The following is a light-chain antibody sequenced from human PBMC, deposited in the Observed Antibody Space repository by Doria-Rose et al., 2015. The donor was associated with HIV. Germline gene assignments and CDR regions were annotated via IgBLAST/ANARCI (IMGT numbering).Light chain of an antibody. V-gene: IGKV2-28*01. CDR1: QSLLHSNGYNY. J-gene: IGKJ1*01. Sequence: EIVLTQSPLSLPVTPGEPASISCRSSQSLLHSNGYNYLNWYLQKPGQSPQLLIYLGSSRASGVPDRLSGSGSGTDFTLKISRVEAEDVGVYYCMQALQTPWTFGQGTKVEIK. CDR2: LGS. CDR3: MQALQTPWT.